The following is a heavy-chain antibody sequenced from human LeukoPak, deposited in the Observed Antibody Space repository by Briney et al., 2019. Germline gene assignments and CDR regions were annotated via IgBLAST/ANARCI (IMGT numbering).Heavy chain of an antibody. CDR1: GYTFTGYY. Sequence: ASVKVSCKASGYTFTGYYMHWVRQAPGQGPEYMGWINPNTGGTNYAQKFQGRVTMTRDTSISTAYMELSRLRSDDTAVYYCAMIIAAVYWGQGTLVTVSS. J-gene: IGHJ4*02. CDR2: INPNTGGT. D-gene: IGHD6-13*01. CDR3: AMIIAAVY. V-gene: IGHV1-2*02.